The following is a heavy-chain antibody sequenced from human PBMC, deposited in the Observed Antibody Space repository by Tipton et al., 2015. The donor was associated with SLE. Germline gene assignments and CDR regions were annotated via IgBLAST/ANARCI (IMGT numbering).Heavy chain of an antibody. CDR1: GGSISSGTYY. CDR3: ARVQEGGYYFYGMDV. V-gene: IGHV4-61*01. Sequence: LRLSCTVSGGSISSGTYYWAWIRQPPGTGLEWIGYNYYNGDTNSNASLKSRVTISVDTSKNQVSLKLSSVTAADTAVYYCARVQEGGYYFYGMDVWGQGTSVTVSS. CDR2: NYYNGDT. D-gene: IGHD3-16*01. J-gene: IGHJ6*02.